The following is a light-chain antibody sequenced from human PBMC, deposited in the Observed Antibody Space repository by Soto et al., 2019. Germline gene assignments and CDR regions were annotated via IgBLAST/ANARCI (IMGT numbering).Light chain of an antibody. CDR3: QQSNNWPPGRLT. J-gene: IGKJ4*01. V-gene: IGKV3-15*01. CDR1: QSVGIN. CDR2: GVS. Sequence: EIVMTQSPATLSVSPGERATLSCRASQSVGINLVWYQQKPGQAPRFLIYGVSARATGIPARFSGSGSGTEFTLTISSLQSEDFAVYYCQQSNNWPPGRLTFGGGTKVDIK.